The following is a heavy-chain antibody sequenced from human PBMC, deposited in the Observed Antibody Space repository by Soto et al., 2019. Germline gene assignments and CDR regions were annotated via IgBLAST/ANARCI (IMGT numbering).Heavy chain of an antibody. CDR3: AKGKRPPPPYSAYEPFDS. Sequence: QVQLVESGGGVVQPGRSLRLSCAASGFSLSSSVMHWVRQAPGKGLEWVAVFWKDGNTRYYADSVKGRFIISRDNSKNTLYLALNSLTPEDTALYYCAKGKRPPPPYSAYEPFDSWGQETLGSVSS. CDR1: GFSLSSSV. CDR2: FWKDGNTR. J-gene: IGHJ4*02. D-gene: IGHD5-12*01. V-gene: IGHV3-33*08.